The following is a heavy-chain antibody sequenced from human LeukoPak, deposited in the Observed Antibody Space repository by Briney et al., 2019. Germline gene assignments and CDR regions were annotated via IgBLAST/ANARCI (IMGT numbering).Heavy chain of an antibody. CDR2: IYTTGST. V-gene: IGHV4-4*07. D-gene: IGHD3-22*01. Sequence: SETLSLTCTVSGGSISSYYWSWIRQPAGKGLERIGRIYTTGSTNYNPSLKSRFTMSVDTSKNQFSLKLNSVTAADTAVYYCARDSSGYPNWFDPWGQGTLVTVSS. CDR1: GGSISSYY. J-gene: IGHJ5*02. CDR3: ARDSSGYPNWFDP.